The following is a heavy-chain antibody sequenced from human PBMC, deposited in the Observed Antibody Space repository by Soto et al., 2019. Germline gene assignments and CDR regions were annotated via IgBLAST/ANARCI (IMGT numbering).Heavy chain of an antibody. V-gene: IGHV3-23*01. D-gene: IGHD2-2*01. Sequence: EEQLLESGGGLVRPGGSLRLSCVASAFTFRSYAMSWVRQAPGKGLEWFSAITASADTTYYADSVKGRFTISRDNSKNTLYLRMNSLRAEDTAVYYCAKVRPLRDCTSTSCLGAFDIWGQGTMVTVS. J-gene: IGHJ3*02. CDR2: ITASADTT. CDR3: AKVRPLRDCTSTSCLGAFDI. CDR1: AFTFRSYA.